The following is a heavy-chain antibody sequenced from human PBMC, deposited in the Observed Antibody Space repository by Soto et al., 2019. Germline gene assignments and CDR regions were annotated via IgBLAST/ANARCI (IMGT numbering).Heavy chain of an antibody. J-gene: IGHJ4*02. CDR2: ISGSGGST. V-gene: IGHV3-23*01. D-gene: IGHD4-17*01. CDR3: AKKTTDSSGYSHY. Sequence: EVQLLESGGGVVQPGESLRLSCAASGFIFSNYAMSWVRQAPGKGLEWVSGISGSGGSTYNADSVKGRFTISRDNSKNTMYMQMSSLRAEDTAVYYCAKKTTDSSGYSHYWGQGTLVTVSS. CDR1: GFIFSNYA.